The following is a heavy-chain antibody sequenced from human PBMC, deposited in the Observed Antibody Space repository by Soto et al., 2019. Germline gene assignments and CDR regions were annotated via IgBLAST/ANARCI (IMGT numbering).Heavy chain of an antibody. CDR2: IYYSGST. Sequence: SETLSLTCTVSGGSISSGGYYWSWIRQHPGKGLEWIGYIYYSGSTYYNPSLKSRVTISVDTSKNQFSLKLSSVTAADTAVYYCARDGPIAAAGKKHYYYYGMDVWGQATTVTVS. CDR1: GGSISSGGYY. CDR3: ARDGPIAAAGKKHYYYYGMDV. V-gene: IGHV4-31*03. D-gene: IGHD6-13*01. J-gene: IGHJ6*02.